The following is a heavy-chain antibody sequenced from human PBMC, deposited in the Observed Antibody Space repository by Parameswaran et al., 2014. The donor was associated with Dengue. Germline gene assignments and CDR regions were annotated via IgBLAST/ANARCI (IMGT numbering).Heavy chain of an antibody. J-gene: IGHJ6*02. V-gene: IGHV3-11*06. CDR3: ARDTVTTLYGMDV. Sequence: VRQAPGKGLEWVSYISSSSSYTNYADSVKGRFTISRDNAKNSLYLQMNSLRAEDTAVYYCARDTVTTLYGMDVWGQGTTVTVSS. D-gene: IGHD4-11*01. CDR2: ISSSSSYT.